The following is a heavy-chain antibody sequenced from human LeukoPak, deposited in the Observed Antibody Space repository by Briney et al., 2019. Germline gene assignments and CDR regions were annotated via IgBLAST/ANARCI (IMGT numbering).Heavy chain of an antibody. Sequence: SVKVSCKASGGTFSSYTISWVRQAPGQGLEWMGRIIPILGIANYAQKFQGRVTMTRDMSISTAYMELSRLRSDDTAVYYCARVVGAAYWFDPWGQGTLVTVSS. V-gene: IGHV1-69*02. D-gene: IGHD2-15*01. CDR2: IIPILGIA. J-gene: IGHJ5*02. CDR3: ARVVGAAYWFDP. CDR1: GGTFSSYT.